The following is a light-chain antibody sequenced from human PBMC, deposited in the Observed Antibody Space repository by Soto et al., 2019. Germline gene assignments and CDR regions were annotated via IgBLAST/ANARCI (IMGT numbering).Light chain of an antibody. Sequence: QSALTQPASVSGSPGQSITISCTGTSSDVGGYNYVSWYQQHPGKAPKFMIYDVSNRPSGVSNRFSGSKSGNTASLTISGLRAEDEADYDCSSYTTSNTRQIVFGTGTKVTVL. V-gene: IGLV2-14*01. J-gene: IGLJ1*01. CDR3: SSYTTSNTRQIV. CDR2: DVS. CDR1: SSDVGGYNY.